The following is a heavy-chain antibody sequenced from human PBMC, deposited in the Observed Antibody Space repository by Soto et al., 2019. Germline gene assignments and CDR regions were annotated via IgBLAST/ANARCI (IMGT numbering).Heavy chain of an antibody. J-gene: IGHJ6*02. V-gene: IGHV1-69*12. Sequence: QVQLVQSGAEVKKPGSSVKVSCKASGGTFNTFAISWVRQAPGQGFEWLGGIIPIFRTPDYAQKFQGRVTILADESASTAYMGRSCMRSEDTAVYYCERYKERLRLGGNYGSAMDFWGQGTRVNVSS. CDR2: IIPIFRTP. D-gene: IGHD5-12*01. CDR1: GGTFNTFA. CDR3: ERYKERLRLGGNYGSAMDF.